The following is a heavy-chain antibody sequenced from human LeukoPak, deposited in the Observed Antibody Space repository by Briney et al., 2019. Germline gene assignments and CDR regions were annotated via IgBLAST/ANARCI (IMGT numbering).Heavy chain of an antibody. V-gene: IGHV3-23*01. CDR3: ARRGGRNGWGDFDY. J-gene: IGHJ4*02. D-gene: IGHD3-10*01. CDR2: ISVSGDST. Sequence: PGGSLRLSCAASGFSFSTYAMNWVRQAPGKGLEWVSTISVSGDSTFYADSVQGRLTISRDTSKNSLSLHMNSLRAEDTAVYFCARRGGRNGWGDFDYWGQGTLVTVAS. CDR1: GFSFSTYA.